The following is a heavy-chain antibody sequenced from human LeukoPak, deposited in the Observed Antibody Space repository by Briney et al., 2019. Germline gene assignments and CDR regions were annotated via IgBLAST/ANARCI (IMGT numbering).Heavy chain of an antibody. D-gene: IGHD7-27*01. CDR2: ISPYNGNT. Sequence: GASVKVSCKASGYTFSTYGISWVRQAPGQGLEWRGWISPYNGNTNYAQKLQGRVTMTTDTSTSTAYMELRSLRSDDTAVYYCARGGLTGDPYYFDYWGQGTLVTVSS. V-gene: IGHV1-18*01. J-gene: IGHJ4*02. CDR3: ARGGLTGDPYYFDY. CDR1: GYTFSTYG.